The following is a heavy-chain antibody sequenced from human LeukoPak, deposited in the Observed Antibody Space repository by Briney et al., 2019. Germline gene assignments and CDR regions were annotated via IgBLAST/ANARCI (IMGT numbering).Heavy chain of an antibody. CDR1: GYTFTNYF. CDR2: INPSGGST. Sequence: ASVKVSCKASGYTFTNYFFHWVRQAPGQGLEWMGIINPSGGSTSYAQKFQGRVTMTRDTSTSTVYMELSSLRSEDTAVYYCARDLEGYYDSSGYYDYRGQGTLVTVSS. D-gene: IGHD3-22*01. J-gene: IGHJ4*02. V-gene: IGHV1-46*01. CDR3: ARDLEGYYDSSGYYDY.